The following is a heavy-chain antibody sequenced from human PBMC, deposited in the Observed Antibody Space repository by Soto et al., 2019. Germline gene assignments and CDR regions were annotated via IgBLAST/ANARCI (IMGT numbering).Heavy chain of an antibody. CDR1: GGSFSGYY. CDR2: INHSGST. J-gene: IGHJ4*02. D-gene: IGHD3-3*01. CDR3: ARGGRYYDFWGGYYPFDY. V-gene: IGHV4-34*01. Sequence: PSETLSLTCAVYGGSFSGYYWSWIRQPPGKGLEWIGEINHSGSTNYNPSLKSRVTISVDTSKNQFSLKLSSVTAADTAVYYCARGGRYYDFWGGYYPFDYWGQGTLVTVSS.